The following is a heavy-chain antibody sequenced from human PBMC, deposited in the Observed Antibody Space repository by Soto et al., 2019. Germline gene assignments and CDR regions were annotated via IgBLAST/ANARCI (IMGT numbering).Heavy chain of an antibody. D-gene: IGHD6-19*01. CDR1: GFTFSSYG. CDR3: ARRAVAAYYYGMDV. J-gene: IGHJ6*02. CDR2: IWYDGSNK. V-gene: IGHV3-33*01. Sequence: GGSLRLSCAASGFTFSSYGMHWVRQAPGKGLEWVAVIWYDGSNKYYADSVKGRFTISRGNSKNTLYLQMNSLRAEDTAVYYCARRAVAAYYYGMDVWGQGTTVTVSS.